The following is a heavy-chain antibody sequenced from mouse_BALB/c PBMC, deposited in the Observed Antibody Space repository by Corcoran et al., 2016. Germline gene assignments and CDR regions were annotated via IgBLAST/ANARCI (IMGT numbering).Heavy chain of an antibody. CDR3: ARRPDFDY. CDR2: IDPFNGGT. J-gene: IGHJ2*01. Sequence: EIQLQQSGPELMKPGASVKISCKASGYSFTSYYMHWVKQSHGKSLEWIGYIDPFNGGTSYNQKFKGKATLTVDKSSSTAYMHLSSLTSEDSAVYYCARRPDFDYWGQGTTLTVSS. CDR1: GYSFTSYY. V-gene: IGHV1S135*01.